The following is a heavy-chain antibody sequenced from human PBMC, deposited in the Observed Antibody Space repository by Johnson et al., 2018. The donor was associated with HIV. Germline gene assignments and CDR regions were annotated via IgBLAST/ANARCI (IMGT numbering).Heavy chain of an antibody. Sequence: QVQLVESGGGVVQPGRSLRLSCAASGFTFTNYGMHWVRQAPGKGLEWVAVISYAGSNEHYTDSVGGRFPLPRDNSKNTLHLQMNSLRAEDTAVYYCAKEPAVGYSGSFSGGFDIWGQGTMVTVSS. CDR2: ISYAGSNE. J-gene: IGHJ3*02. CDR1: GFTFTNYG. V-gene: IGHV3-30*18. D-gene: IGHD1-26*01. CDR3: AKEPAVGYSGSFSGGFDI.